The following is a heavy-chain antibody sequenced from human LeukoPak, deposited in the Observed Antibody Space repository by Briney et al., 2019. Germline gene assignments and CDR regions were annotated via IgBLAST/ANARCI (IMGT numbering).Heavy chain of an antibody. J-gene: IGHJ3*02. CDR1: GFTFSDYA. D-gene: IGHD3-22*01. Sequence: GRSLRLSCTTSGFTFSDYAVSWVRQAPGKELEWIGFIRNKANGGTTEYAASVKGRFTISRDDSKTIAHLQMSSLKTEDTAVYYCSRFYSSGWASGAFDIWGQGTMVTVSS. V-gene: IGHV3-49*04. CDR3: SRFYSSGWASGAFDI. CDR2: IRNKANGGTT.